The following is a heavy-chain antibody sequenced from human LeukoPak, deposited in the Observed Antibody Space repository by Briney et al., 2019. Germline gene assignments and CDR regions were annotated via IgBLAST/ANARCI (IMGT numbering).Heavy chain of an antibody. CDR3: ATEEGGLRNDYFDC. V-gene: IGHV3-23*01. J-gene: IGHJ4*02. Sequence: VGSLRLSCAASGFTFSSYAMIWVPQAPGKGLEWVSAISGSGGSTYYADSVKGRFTISRDNSMNTLYLQMNILEAEDTAVDDDATEEGGLRNDYFDCWAEATEVTVSS. D-gene: IGHD3-3*01. CDR2: ISGSGGST. CDR1: GFTFSSYA.